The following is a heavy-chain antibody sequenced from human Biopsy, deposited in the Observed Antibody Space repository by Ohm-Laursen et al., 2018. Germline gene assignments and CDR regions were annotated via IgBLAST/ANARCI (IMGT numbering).Heavy chain of an antibody. V-gene: IGHV1-2*02. J-gene: IGHJ3*01. CDR2: ISPNSGGT. D-gene: IGHD3-16*01. Sequence: ASVKVSCKGSGYAVNDYFLHWLRQAPGQGPEWMGRISPNSGGTDYAQKFQGRVTMTTDTSTSTVYLELRRLISDDTAVYYCARDIMNRIAGLVARSDVFDVWGQGTLVTVSS. CDR3: ARDIMNRIAGLVARSDVFDV. CDR1: GYAVNDYF.